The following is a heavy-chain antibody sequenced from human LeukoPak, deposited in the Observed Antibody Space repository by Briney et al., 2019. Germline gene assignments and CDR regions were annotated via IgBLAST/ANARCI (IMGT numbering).Heavy chain of an antibody. Sequence: GGSLRLSCAASRFTFNSYAMSWVRQAPGKGLEWVSVIGGSNGITFYVGSVKGRFTISRDNSKDTLYLQVNSLRAEDTAVYYCARNENSGWGYFDYWGQGTLVTVSS. CDR1: RFTFNSYA. CDR3: ARNENSGWGYFDY. V-gene: IGHV3-23*01. CDR2: IGGSNGIT. D-gene: IGHD5-12*01. J-gene: IGHJ4*02.